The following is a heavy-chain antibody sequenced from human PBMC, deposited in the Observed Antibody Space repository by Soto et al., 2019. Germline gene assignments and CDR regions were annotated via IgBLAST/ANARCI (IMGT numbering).Heavy chain of an antibody. Sequence: QVHLVQSGAEVKKPGASVKVSCRTSGYTFTNNVIHWERQAPGQRLEWIGWVNAGNDNTKWSREFQGRLTLTKDTSATTAYMELSSLTPEDTAIYFCAREVPYGYSRFDYWGQGTLVTVSS. CDR1: GYTFTNNV. V-gene: IGHV1-3*01. D-gene: IGHD5-18*01. CDR2: VNAGNDNT. J-gene: IGHJ4*02. CDR3: AREVPYGYSRFDY.